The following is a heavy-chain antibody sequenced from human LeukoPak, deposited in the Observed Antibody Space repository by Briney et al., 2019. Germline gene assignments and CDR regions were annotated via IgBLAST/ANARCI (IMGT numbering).Heavy chain of an antibody. CDR2: MNPNSGNT. CDR3: ARGETEEDFDY. J-gene: IGHJ4*02. V-gene: IGHV1-8*01. Sequence: ASVKVSFKASGYTFTSYDINWVGQATGQGGEWMGWMNPNSGNTGYAQKFQGRVTMTRDTSTSTVYMELSSLRSEDTAVYYCARGETEEDFDYWGQGTLVTVSS. CDR1: GYTFTSYD.